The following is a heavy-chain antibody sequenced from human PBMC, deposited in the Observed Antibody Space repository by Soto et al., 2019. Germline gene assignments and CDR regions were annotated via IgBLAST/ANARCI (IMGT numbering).Heavy chain of an antibody. D-gene: IGHD3-22*01. CDR3: ARVGGYYQSLDT. CDR1: GGSIDSYY. V-gene: IGHV4-59*12. J-gene: IGHJ5*02. CDR2: VYYTGTT. Sequence: QVQLQESGPGLVKPSETLSLTCTVSGGSIDSYYWTWFRQPPGKGLEWIGYVYYTGTTTYSPSLKSRVTISVDTSMNQISLKLSSVTAADTAFYYCARVGGYYQSLDTWGQGTLVTVSS.